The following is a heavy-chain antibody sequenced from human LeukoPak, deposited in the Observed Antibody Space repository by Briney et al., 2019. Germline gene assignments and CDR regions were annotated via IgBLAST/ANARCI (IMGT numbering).Heavy chain of an antibody. CDR2: MNQDGSET. V-gene: IGHV3-7*04. CDR3: ARYGYYSGMDV. J-gene: IGHJ6*02. CDR1: AFTFSRYW. Sequence: GGSLRLSCAASAFTFSRYWMSWVPQAPGKGLESVAKMNQDGSETHYVDSVKGRFTVSRDNAKNSLYLQMNSLRAEDTAIYYCARYGYYSGMDVWGQGTTVTVSS. D-gene: IGHD4-17*01.